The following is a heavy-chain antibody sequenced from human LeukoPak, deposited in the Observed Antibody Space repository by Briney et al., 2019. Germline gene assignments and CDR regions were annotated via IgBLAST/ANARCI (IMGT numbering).Heavy chain of an antibody. D-gene: IGHD2-15*01. V-gene: IGHV1-2*02. CDR3: ARWDCSGGSCYDAFDI. CDR1: GYTFTGYY. CDR2: INPNSGGT. J-gene: IGHJ3*02. Sequence: GASVKVSCKASGYTFTGYYIHWVRQAPGQGLEWMGWINPNSGGTNYVQKLQGRVTMTRDTSISTSYMELSRVRSDDTAVYYCARWDCSGGSCYDAFDIWGQGTMVTVSS.